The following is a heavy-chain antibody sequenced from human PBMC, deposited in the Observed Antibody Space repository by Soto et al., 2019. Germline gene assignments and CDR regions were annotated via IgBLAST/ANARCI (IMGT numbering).Heavy chain of an antibody. D-gene: IGHD6-19*01. V-gene: IGHV1-18*04. CDR3: ARLIGYSSGWFDF. Sequence: QVQLVQSGAEVKKPGASVMVSCKTSGYSFANHGITWVRQAPGQGLEWMGWISTFNGNTNYAQRFQGRVTMTIDTSTNTAYMELRSLSSDDTALYYCARLIGYSSGWFDFWGQGTLVTVSS. J-gene: IGHJ4*02. CDR2: ISTFNGNT. CDR1: GYSFANHG.